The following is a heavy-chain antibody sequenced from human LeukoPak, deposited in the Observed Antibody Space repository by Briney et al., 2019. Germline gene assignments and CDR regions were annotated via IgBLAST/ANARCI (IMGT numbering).Heavy chain of an antibody. Sequence: ASVKVSCKASGGTFSSYAISWVRQAPGQGLEWMGGIIPIFGTANYAQKFQGRVTITTDESTSTAYMELSSLRSEDTAVYYCARGGNWNYEIDYWGQGTLVTVSS. V-gene: IGHV1-69*05. J-gene: IGHJ4*02. CDR3: ARGGNWNYEIDY. D-gene: IGHD1-7*01. CDR2: IIPIFGTA. CDR1: GGTFSSYA.